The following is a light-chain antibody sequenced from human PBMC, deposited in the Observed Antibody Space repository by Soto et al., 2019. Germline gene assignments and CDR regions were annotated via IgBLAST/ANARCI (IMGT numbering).Light chain of an antibody. Sequence: QSVLTQTPSVSAAPGQKVTISCSGSSSNIGNNYVSWYQHLPGTAPKLLIYDNNKRPSGIPDRFFGSKSGTSATLGITGLQIGDEADYYCGTWDSSLSARVFGGGTKLTVL. CDR3: GTWDSSLSARV. CDR2: DNN. CDR1: SSNIGNNY. V-gene: IGLV1-51*01. J-gene: IGLJ3*02.